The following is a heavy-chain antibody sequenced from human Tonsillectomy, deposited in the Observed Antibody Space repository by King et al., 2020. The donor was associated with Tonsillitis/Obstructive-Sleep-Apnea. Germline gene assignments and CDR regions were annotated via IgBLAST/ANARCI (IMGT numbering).Heavy chain of an antibody. V-gene: IGHV3-11*05. Sequence: VQLVESGGGLVKPGGSLRLSCAASGFTFSDYYMSWICQAPGKGLEWVSYISSSSSYTNYADSVKGRFTISRDNAKNSLYLQMNSLRAEDTAVYYCARIPLLYCSSTSCYYWFDPWGQGTLVTVSS. CDR3: ARIPLLYCSSTSCYYWFDP. J-gene: IGHJ5*02. CDR2: ISSSSSYT. D-gene: IGHD2-2*01. CDR1: GFTFSDYY.